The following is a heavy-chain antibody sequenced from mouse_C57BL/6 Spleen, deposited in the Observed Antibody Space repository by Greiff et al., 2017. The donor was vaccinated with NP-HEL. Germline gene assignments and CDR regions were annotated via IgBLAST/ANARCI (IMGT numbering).Heavy chain of an antibody. CDR3: ARHSSGFWFAY. D-gene: IGHD3-2*02. CDR2: ISSGSSTI. V-gene: IGHV5-17*01. J-gene: IGHJ3*01. Sequence: EVQLVESGGGLVKPGGSLKLSCAASGFTFSDYGMHWVRQAPEKGLEWVAYISSGSSTIYYADTVKGRFTISRDNAKNTLFLQMTSLRSEDTAVFYCARHSSGFWFAYWGQGTLVTVSA. CDR1: GFTFSDYG.